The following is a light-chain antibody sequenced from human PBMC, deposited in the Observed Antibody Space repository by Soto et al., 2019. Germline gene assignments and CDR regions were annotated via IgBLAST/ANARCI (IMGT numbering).Light chain of an antibody. V-gene: IGLV2-14*01. Sequence: QSVLTQPASVSGSPGQSIAISCTGTSGAVGGYDYVSWYQQHPDKAPKLMIYEVTKRPSWVFNRFSGSKSGNTASLTISGLQPEDEADYYCSSHTSGSTRVFGSGTKVTVL. CDR1: SGAVGGYDY. J-gene: IGLJ1*01. CDR2: EVT. CDR3: SSHTSGSTRV.